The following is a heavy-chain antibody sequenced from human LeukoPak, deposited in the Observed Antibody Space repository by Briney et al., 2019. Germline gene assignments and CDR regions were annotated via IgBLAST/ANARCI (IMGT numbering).Heavy chain of an antibody. CDR1: GFTFSSYA. J-gene: IGHJ4*02. D-gene: IGHD3-3*01. CDR2: ISGSGGST. V-gene: IGHV3-23*01. Sequence: GGSLRLSCAASGFTFSSYAMSWVRQAPGKGLGWVSAISGSGGSTYYADSVKGRFTISRDNSKNTLYLQMNSLRAEDTAVYYCAKDPQYDFWSGYYPTYFDYWGQGTLVTVSS. CDR3: AKDPQYDFWSGYYPTYFDY.